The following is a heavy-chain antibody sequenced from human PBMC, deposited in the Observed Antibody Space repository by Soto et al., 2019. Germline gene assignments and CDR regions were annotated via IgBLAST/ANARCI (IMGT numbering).Heavy chain of an antibody. J-gene: IGHJ4*02. CDR3: ARYSDNYDSRVFHPY. CDR1: GGSISSYY. V-gene: IGHV4-59*01. D-gene: IGHD3-22*01. Sequence: PSETLSLTCSVSGGSISSYYWTWIRQPPGKGLEWIGYIYYSGNTKYNPSLKSRVTMSVDTSKNQFSLKLSSVTAADTAVYYCARYSDNYDSRVFHPYGGREPLVPVSS. CDR2: IYYSGNT.